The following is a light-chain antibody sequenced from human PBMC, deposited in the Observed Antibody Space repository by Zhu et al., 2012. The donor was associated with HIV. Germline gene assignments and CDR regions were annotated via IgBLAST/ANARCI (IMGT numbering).Light chain of an antibody. CDR3: QQLNTYPLFT. CDR2: DAS. Sequence: DVQSTQSPSFLSASVGDRVTITCRASESISRYLAWYQQKPGKAPKLLIYDASTLQSGVPSTFSGSGSGTEFTLTISSLQPEDFAIYYCQQLNTYPLFTFGPGTKVDIK. CDR1: ESISRY. J-gene: IGKJ3*01. V-gene: IGKV1-9*01.